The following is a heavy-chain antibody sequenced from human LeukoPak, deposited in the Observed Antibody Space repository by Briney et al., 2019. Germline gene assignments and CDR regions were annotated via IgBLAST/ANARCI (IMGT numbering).Heavy chain of an antibody. CDR2: IWYDGSNK. CDR1: GFIFSSYG. J-gene: IGHJ4*02. CDR3: AKKAVAGKDGGRRNYFDY. Sequence: GGSLRLSCAASGFIFSSYGMHWVRQAPGKGLEWVAVIWYDGSNKYYADSVKGRFTISRDNSKNTLYLQMNILRPEDTAVYYCAKKAVAGKDGGRRNYFDYWGQGTLVTVSS. D-gene: IGHD6-19*01. V-gene: IGHV3-33*06.